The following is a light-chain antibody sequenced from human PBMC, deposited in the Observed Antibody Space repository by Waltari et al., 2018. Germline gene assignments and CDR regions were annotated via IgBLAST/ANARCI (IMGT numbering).Light chain of an antibody. CDR3: QHYVSLPVT. CDR1: QSVSRA. CDR2: GAS. J-gene: IGKJ1*01. V-gene: IGKV3-20*01. Sequence: EIVLTQSPGTLSLSPGERATLSCRASQSVSRALAWYQQNPGQAPRLLIYGASNRATGIPDWFSGSGSGTDFSLIISRLEPEDFAVYYCQHYVSLPVTFGQGTKVEIK.